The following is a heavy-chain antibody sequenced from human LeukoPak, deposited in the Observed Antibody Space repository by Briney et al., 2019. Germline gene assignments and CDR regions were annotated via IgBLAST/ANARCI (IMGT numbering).Heavy chain of an antibody. CDR1: GFTVSSNY. J-gene: IGHJ6*02. CDR2: IYSGGST. Sequence: GGSLRLSCAASGFTVSSNYMSWVRQAPGKGLEWVSVIYSGGSTYYADSVKGRFTISRDNSKNPLYLQMNSLRAEDTAVYYCARVSGLATVTKRPPYYYYYGMDVWGQGTTVTVSS. CDR3: ARVSGLATVTKRPPYYYYYGMDV. V-gene: IGHV3-66*01. D-gene: IGHD4-17*01.